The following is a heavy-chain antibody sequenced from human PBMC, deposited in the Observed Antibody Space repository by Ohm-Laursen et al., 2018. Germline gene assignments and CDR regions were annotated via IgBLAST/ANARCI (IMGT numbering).Heavy chain of an antibody. Sequence: SLRLSCTAPGFTFSNFWMSWVRQAPGKGLEWVASIKQDGTEKHYVESMQGRFTISRDNAKNSVYLQMNSLRAEDTAVYYCAKDLDVADMYYYGMDVWGQGTTVTVSS. V-gene: IGHV3-7*01. CDR3: AKDLDVADMYYYGMDV. CDR1: GFTFSNFW. CDR2: IKQDGTEK. J-gene: IGHJ6*02. D-gene: IGHD2-21*01.